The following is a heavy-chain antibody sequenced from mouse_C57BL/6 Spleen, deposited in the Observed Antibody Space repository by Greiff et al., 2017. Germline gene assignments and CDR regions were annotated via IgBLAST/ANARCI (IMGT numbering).Heavy chain of an antibody. CDR1: GYSITSGYD. CDR2: ISYSGST. CDR3: AREDYGRAGYFDY. D-gene: IGHD1-1*01. J-gene: IGHJ2*01. Sequence: VQLKESGPGMVKPSQSLSLTCTVTGYSITSGYDWHWIRHFPGNKLEWMGYISYSGSTNYNPSLKSRISITHDTSKNHFFLKLNSVTTEDTATYYCAREDYGRAGYFDYWGQGTTLTVSS. V-gene: IGHV3-1*01.